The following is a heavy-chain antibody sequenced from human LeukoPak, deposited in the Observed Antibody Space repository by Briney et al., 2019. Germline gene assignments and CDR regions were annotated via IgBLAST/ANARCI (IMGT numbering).Heavy chain of an antibody. V-gene: IGHV1-18*01. Sequence: ASVKVSCKASGYTFTSYGISWVRQAPGQGLEWMGWISAYNGNTNYAQKLQGRVTMTTDTSTSAAYMELRSLRSEDTAVYYCARRRDLCSGSYYPFDYWGQGTLVTVSS. CDR2: ISAYNGNT. D-gene: IGHD1-26*01. CDR3: ARRRDLCSGSYYPFDY. J-gene: IGHJ4*02. CDR1: GYTFTSYG.